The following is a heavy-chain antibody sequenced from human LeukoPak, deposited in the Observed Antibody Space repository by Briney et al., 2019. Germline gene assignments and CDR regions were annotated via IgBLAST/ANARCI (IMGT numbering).Heavy chain of an antibody. Sequence: SETLSLTCGVYGGSLSGHYWSWIRQPPGKGLEWIGEINNSGSTNYNPSLKSRVTISVDTSRNQFSLKLSSVTAADTAVYYCVRDIAAAGGFDYWGQGTLVTVSS. CDR1: GGSLSGHY. J-gene: IGHJ4*02. CDR3: VRDIAAAGGFDY. V-gene: IGHV4-34*01. CDR2: INNSGST. D-gene: IGHD6-13*01.